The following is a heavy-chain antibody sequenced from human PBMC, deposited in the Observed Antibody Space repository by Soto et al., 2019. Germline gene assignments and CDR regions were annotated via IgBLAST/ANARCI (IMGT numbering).Heavy chain of an antibody. Sequence: QVQLQESGPGLVKPSETLSLTCNVSGASITTYYWSWIRQPPGKGLELIGYIYYSGHINYNPSLKSRVTISVDTSKNQFSLKLSSVTAADTAVYYCARHGATNWGGFFVSWGLGTLVSVSS. J-gene: IGHJ4*02. CDR3: ARHGATNWGGFFVS. D-gene: IGHD7-27*01. CDR1: GASITTYY. CDR2: IYYSGHI. V-gene: IGHV4-59*08.